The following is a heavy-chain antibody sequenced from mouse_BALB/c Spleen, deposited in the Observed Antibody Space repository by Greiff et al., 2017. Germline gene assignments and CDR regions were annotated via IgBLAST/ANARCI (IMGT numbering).Heavy chain of an antibody. Sequence: EVHLVESGGDLVKPGGSLKLSCAASGFTFSSYGMSWVRQTPDKRLEWVATISSGGSYTYYPDSVKGRFTISRDNAKNTLYLQMSSLKSEDTAMYYCASLYGNYESYFDYWGQGTTLTVSS. CDR1: GFTFSSYG. CDR2: ISSGGSYT. CDR3: ASLYGNYESYFDY. V-gene: IGHV5-6*01. J-gene: IGHJ2*01. D-gene: IGHD2-1*01.